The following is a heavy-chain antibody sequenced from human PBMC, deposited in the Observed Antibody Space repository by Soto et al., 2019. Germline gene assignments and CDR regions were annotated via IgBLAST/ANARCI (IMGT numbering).Heavy chain of an antibody. CDR1: GFTFSSYW. J-gene: IGHJ4*02. CDR3: AREEGMGSGSYGEYFDY. D-gene: IGHD3-16*01. V-gene: IGHV3-7*03. Sequence: GGSLRLSCAASGFTFSSYWMSWVRQAPGKGLEWVANIKQDGSEKYYVDSVKGRFTISRDNAKNSLYLQMNSLRAEDTAVYYCAREEGMGSGSYGEYFDYWGQGTQGTVPQ. CDR2: IKQDGSEK.